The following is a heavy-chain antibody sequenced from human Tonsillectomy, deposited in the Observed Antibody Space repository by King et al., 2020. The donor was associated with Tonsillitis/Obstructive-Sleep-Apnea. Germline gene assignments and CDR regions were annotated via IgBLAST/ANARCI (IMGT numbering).Heavy chain of an antibody. CDR2: IYPGDSYT. D-gene: IGHD3-22*01. J-gene: IGHJ4*02. CDR1: GYSFSSYC. CDR3: SRRLNYDSSVGFGF. V-gene: IGHV5-51*01. Sequence: EQLVQSGAEVKKPGESLTISCTGSGYSFSSYCIGWVRQTPGKGLEWIGIIYPGDSYTRHSPSFQGQVTISADETISTAYLQWSSLEASDTARYYCSRRLNYDSSVGFGFWGEGTMVTVSS.